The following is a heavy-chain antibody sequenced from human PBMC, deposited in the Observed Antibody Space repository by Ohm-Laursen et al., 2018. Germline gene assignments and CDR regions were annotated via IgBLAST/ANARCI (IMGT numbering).Heavy chain of an antibody. D-gene: IGHD5-18*01. CDR1: GFTFDNYA. V-gene: IGHV3-9*01. Sequence: SLRLSCAASGFTFDNYAMHWVRQAPGKGLEWVSGINWNSANILYADSVKGRFTISRDNAKNSLYLQMNSLRAEDTAVYYCARVYGMEIQFWSLGYWGQGTLVTVPS. CDR3: ARVYGMEIQFWSLGY. J-gene: IGHJ4*02. CDR2: INWNSANI.